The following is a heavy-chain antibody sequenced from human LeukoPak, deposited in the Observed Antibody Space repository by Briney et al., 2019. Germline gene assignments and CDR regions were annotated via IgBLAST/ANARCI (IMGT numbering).Heavy chain of an antibody. CDR1: GGSISSYY. J-gene: IGHJ6*03. CDR2: IYTSRST. CDR3: ARGASTSSWPAATYYYYMDV. Sequence: SETLSLTCTVSGGSISSYYWSWIRQPAGKGLEWIGRIYTSRSTNYNPSLKSRVTMSVDTSKNQFSLKLSSVTAADTAVYYCARGASTSSWPAATYYYYMDVWGKGTTVTVSS. D-gene: IGHD2-2*01. V-gene: IGHV4-4*07.